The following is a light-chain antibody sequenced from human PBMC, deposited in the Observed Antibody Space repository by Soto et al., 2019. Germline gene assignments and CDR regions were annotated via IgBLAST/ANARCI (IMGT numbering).Light chain of an antibody. Sequence: QSALTQPASVSGSPGQSITISCTGSSSAVGSYRFVSWYQHHPGKVPKLIIYEGGKRPSGVSNRFSGSEPGNTASLTISGLQAEDEADYYCGSYTSTRTYVFGTGTKLTV. V-gene: IGLV2-23*01. CDR3: GSYTSTRTYV. J-gene: IGLJ1*01. CDR2: EGG. CDR1: SSAVGSYRF.